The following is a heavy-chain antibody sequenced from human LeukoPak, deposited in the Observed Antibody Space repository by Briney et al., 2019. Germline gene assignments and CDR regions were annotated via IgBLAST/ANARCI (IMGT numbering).Heavy chain of an antibody. V-gene: IGHV3-53*01. Sequence: GGSLRLSCAASGFTVSSNYMSWVRQAPGKGLEWVSVIYSGGSTYYADSVKGRFTISRDNSKNTLYLQMNSLRAEDTAVYYCARGIWFGELSTFDYWGQGTLVTVSS. CDR2: IYSGGST. CDR3: ARGIWFGELSTFDY. D-gene: IGHD3-10*01. CDR1: GFTVSSNY. J-gene: IGHJ4*02.